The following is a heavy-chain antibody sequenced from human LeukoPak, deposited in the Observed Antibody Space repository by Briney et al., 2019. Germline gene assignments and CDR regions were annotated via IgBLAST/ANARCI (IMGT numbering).Heavy chain of an antibody. CDR2: IKHDGSEE. J-gene: IGHJ4*02. V-gene: IGHV3-7*01. CDR3: GYTNNFYH. Sequence: PGESLRLSCVASGLSISGQWMNWVGQAPGQGLEWVANIKHDGSEEHYVDSVKGRFTISRDDGRNSVSPEKTSVTAEDTSIYYCGYTNNFYHWGQGTLVVVSS. CDR1: GLSISGQW. D-gene: IGHD3-16*02.